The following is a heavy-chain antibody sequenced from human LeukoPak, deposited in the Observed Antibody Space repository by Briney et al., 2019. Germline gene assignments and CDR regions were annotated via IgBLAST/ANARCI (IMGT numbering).Heavy chain of an antibody. CDR1: GFTFSSYA. D-gene: IGHD6-6*01. CDR2: ISGSGGST. J-gene: IGHJ6*03. V-gene: IGHV3-23*01. CDR3: AKTAGAARPPYYYYYYMDV. Sequence: GGSLRLSCAASGFTFSSYAMSWVRQAPGKGLEWVSPISGSGGSTYYADSGKGRFTISRDNSKNTLYLQMNSLRAEDTAVYYCAKTAGAARPPYYYYYYMDVWGKGTTVTVSS.